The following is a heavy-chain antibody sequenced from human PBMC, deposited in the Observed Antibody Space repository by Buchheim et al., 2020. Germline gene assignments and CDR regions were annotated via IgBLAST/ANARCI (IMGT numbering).Heavy chain of an antibody. CDR2: INPSGGST. Sequence: QVQLVQSGAEVKKSGASVKVSCKASGYTFTSYYMHWVRQAPGQGLEWMGIINPSGGSTSYAQKFQGRVTMTRDTSTSTVYMELSSLRSEDTAVYYCARDQYGYYDSSGYRTGYFDLWGRGTL. CDR3: ARDQYGYYDSSGYRTGYFDL. CDR1: GYTFTSYY. J-gene: IGHJ2*01. V-gene: IGHV1-46*03. D-gene: IGHD3-22*01.